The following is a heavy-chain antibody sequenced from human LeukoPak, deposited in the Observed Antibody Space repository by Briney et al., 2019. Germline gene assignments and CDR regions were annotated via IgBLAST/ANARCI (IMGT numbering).Heavy chain of an antibody. CDR3: ARSDNKVGAQSY. CDR2: IYYSGST. Sequence: SETLSLTCTVSGGSISSYYWSWIRQPPGKGLEWIGYIYYSGSTNYNPSLKSRVTISVDTSKNQFSLKLSSVTAADTAVYYCARSDNKVGAQSYWGQGTLVTVSS. J-gene: IGHJ4*02. CDR1: GGSISSYY. V-gene: IGHV4-59*01. D-gene: IGHD1-26*01.